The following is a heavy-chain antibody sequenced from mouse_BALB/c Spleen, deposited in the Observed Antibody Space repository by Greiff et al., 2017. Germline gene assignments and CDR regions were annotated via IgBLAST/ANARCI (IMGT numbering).Heavy chain of an antibody. Sequence: EVQLVESGAELVKPGASVKLSCTASGFNIKDTYMHWVKQRPEQGLEWIGRIDPANGNTKYDPKFQGKATITADTSSNTAYLQLSSLTSEDTAVYYCAATARGFAYWGQGTLVTVSA. CDR1: GFNIKDTY. CDR2: IDPANGNT. CDR3: AATARGFAY. J-gene: IGHJ3*01. V-gene: IGHV14-3*02. D-gene: IGHD3-1*01.